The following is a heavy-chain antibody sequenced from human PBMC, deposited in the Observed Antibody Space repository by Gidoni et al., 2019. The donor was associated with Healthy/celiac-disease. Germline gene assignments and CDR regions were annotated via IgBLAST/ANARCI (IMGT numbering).Heavy chain of an antibody. CDR3: AADLNRRSEFDY. Sequence: QMQLVQSGPEVKKPGTSVKVSCKASGFTFTSSAVQWVRQARGQRLEWIGWIVVGSGNTNYAQKFQERVTITRDMSTSTAYMELSSLRSEDTAVYYCAADLNRRSEFDYWGQGTLVTVSS. CDR2: IVVGSGNT. V-gene: IGHV1-58*01. CDR1: GFTFTSSA. J-gene: IGHJ4*02. D-gene: IGHD3-10*01.